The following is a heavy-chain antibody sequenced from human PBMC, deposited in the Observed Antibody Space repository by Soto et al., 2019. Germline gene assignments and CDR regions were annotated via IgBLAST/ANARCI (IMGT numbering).Heavy chain of an antibody. Sequence: VQLVQSGAEVKKPGASVKVSCKASGYTFTSYGISWVRQAPGQGLEWMGWISAYNGNTNYAQKLQGRVTMTTDTSTSTAYMELRSLRSDDTAVYYCARDSPNYDFLPYYYMDVWGKGTTVTVSS. CDR2: ISAYNGNT. V-gene: IGHV1-18*01. D-gene: IGHD3-3*01. CDR3: ARDSPNYDFLPYYYMDV. J-gene: IGHJ6*03. CDR1: GYTFTSYG.